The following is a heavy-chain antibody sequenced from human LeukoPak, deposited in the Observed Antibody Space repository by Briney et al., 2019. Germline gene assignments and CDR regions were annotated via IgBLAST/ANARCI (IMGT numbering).Heavy chain of an antibody. CDR2: IYPGDSDT. V-gene: IGHV5-51*01. CDR1: GYSFINYW. Sequence: GESLKISCKGSGYSFINYWIAWVRQMPGKGLEWMGIIYPGDSDTRYSPSFQGQVTISADKSISTAYLQWSSLEASDTAMYYCARLGVAFDAFDIWGQGTMVTVSS. CDR3: ARLGVAFDAFDI. D-gene: IGHD2-15*01. J-gene: IGHJ3*02.